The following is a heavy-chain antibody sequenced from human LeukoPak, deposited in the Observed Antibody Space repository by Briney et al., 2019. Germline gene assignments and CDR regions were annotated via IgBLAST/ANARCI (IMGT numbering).Heavy chain of an antibody. CDR1: GGSISSFY. CDR3: ARHASNYDILTGSYYWYFDL. D-gene: IGHD3-9*01. Sequence: SETLSLTCTVSGGSISSFYWSWIRQPPGKGLEWIGYIYFSGSTNYNPSLKSRVTISVDTSKNQFSLKLSSVTAADTAVYYCARHASNYDILTGSYYWYFDLWGRGTLVTVSS. J-gene: IGHJ2*01. CDR2: IYFSGST. V-gene: IGHV4-59*08.